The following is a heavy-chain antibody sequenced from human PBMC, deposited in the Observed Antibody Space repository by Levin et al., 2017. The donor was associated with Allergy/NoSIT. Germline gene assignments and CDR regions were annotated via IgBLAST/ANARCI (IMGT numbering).Heavy chain of an antibody. Sequence: SCAASGFTFSSYGMHWVRQAPGKGLEWVAAISYDGRNKYYADSVKGRFTISRDNSKNTLYLQMNSLRAEDTAVYYCAKGRDYYGSGITSYYFDYWGQGTLVTVSS. D-gene: IGHD3-10*01. J-gene: IGHJ4*02. V-gene: IGHV3-30*18. CDR3: AKGRDYYGSGITSYYFDY. CDR2: ISYDGRNK. CDR1: GFTFSSYG.